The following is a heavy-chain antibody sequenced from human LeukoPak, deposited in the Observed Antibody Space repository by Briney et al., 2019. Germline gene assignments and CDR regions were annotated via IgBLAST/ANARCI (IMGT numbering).Heavy chain of an antibody. Sequence: GGSLRLSCTASGFTFGDYAMSWVRQAPGKGLEWVGFIRSKAYGGTTEYAASVKGRFTISRDDSKSIAYLQMNSLKTEDTAVYYCTRDLMLGIAAASYFDYWGQGTLVTVSP. CDR2: IRSKAYGGTT. J-gene: IGHJ4*02. V-gene: IGHV3-49*04. CDR1: GFTFGDYA. D-gene: IGHD6-13*01. CDR3: TRDLMLGIAAASYFDY.